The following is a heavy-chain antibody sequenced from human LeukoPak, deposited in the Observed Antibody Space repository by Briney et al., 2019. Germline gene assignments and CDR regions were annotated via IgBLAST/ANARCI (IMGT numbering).Heavy chain of an antibody. D-gene: IGHD5-12*01. Sequence: SETLSLTCTVSGGSISSSSYYWGWIRQPPGKGLEWIGSIYYSGSTYYNPSLKSRVTISVDTSKNQFSLKLSSVTAADTAVYYCARSDIVATIPFDYWGQGTLVSVSS. CDR1: GGSISSSSYY. CDR3: ARSDIVATIPFDY. V-gene: IGHV4-39*01. CDR2: IYYSGST. J-gene: IGHJ4*02.